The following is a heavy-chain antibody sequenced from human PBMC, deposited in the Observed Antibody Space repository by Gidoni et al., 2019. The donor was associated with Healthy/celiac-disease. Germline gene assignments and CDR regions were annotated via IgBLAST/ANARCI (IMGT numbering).Heavy chain of an antibody. CDR2: IIPILGIA. CDR3: ARDQYYYDSSGYYSDAFDI. CDR1: GGTFSSST. D-gene: IGHD3-22*01. J-gene: IGHJ3*02. V-gene: IGHV1-69*08. Sequence: QVQLVQSGAEVKTPGSSVKVSCKASGGTFSSSTISWVRQAPGQGLEWMGRIIPILGIANYAQKFQGRVTITADKSTSTAYMELSSLRSEDTAVYYCARDQYYYDSSGYYSDAFDIWGQGTMVTVSS.